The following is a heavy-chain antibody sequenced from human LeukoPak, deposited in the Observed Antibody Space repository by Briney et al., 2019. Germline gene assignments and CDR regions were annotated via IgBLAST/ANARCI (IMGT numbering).Heavy chain of an antibody. Sequence: SSETLSLTCTVSGGSISSYYWSWIRQPPGKGLEWIGYIYYSGSTNYNPSLKSRVTISVDTSKNQFSLKLSSVTAADTAVSYCARGLGYCSGGSCYWGYYFDYWGQGTLVTVSS. J-gene: IGHJ4*02. D-gene: IGHD2-15*01. CDR3: ARGLGYCSGGSCYWGYYFDY. CDR1: GGSISSYY. CDR2: IYYSGST. V-gene: IGHV4-59*01.